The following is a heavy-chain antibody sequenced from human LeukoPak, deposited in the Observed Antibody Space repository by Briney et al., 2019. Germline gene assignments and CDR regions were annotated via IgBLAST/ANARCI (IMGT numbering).Heavy chain of an antibody. V-gene: IGHV1-46*01. CDR1: GYTFTSYA. J-gene: IGHJ4*02. CDR3: ARDVGELPIFDY. CDR2: INPSGGST. D-gene: IGHD1-26*01. Sequence: ASVKVSCKASGYTFTSYAMHWVRQAPGQGLEWMGIINPSGGSTSYAQKFQGRVTMTRDTSTSTVYMELSSLRSEDTAVYYCARDVGELPIFDYWGQGTLVTVSS.